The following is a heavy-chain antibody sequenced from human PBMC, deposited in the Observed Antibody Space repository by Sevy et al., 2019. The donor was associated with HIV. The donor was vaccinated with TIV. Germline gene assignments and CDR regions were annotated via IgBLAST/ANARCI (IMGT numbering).Heavy chain of an antibody. J-gene: IGHJ4*02. CDR2: IYYSGST. CDR1: GGSISSSSYY. CDR3: ARRKRGYSYGSPFDY. Sequence: SETLSLTCTVSGGSISSSSYYWGWIRQPPGKGLEWIGSIYYSGSTYYNPSLKSRVTISVDTSKNQFSLKLSSVTAADTAVYYCARRKRGYSYGSPFDYWGQGTLVTVSS. V-gene: IGHV4-39*01. D-gene: IGHD5-18*01.